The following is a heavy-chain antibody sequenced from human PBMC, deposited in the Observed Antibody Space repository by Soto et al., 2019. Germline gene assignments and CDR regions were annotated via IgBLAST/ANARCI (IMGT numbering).Heavy chain of an antibody. J-gene: IGHJ4*02. V-gene: IGHV5-51*01. CDR2: IYPGDSDT. Sequence: PGESLKISCKGSGYSFTSYWIGWVRQMPGKGLEWMGIIYPGDSDTRYSPSFQGQVTISANKSISTAYLQWSSLKASDTAMYYCAIIAAIGWYYFDYWGQGTLVTVSS. CDR3: AIIAAIGWYYFDY. D-gene: IGHD6-13*01. CDR1: GYSFTSYW.